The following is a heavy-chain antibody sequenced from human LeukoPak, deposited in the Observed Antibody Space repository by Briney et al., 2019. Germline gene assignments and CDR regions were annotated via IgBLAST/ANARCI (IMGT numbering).Heavy chain of an antibody. CDR1: GVSFSSYY. CDR3: AREEVAGSSDY. J-gene: IGHJ4*02. CDR2: IHYSGST. V-gene: IGHV4-59*01. D-gene: IGHD6-19*01. Sequence: SETLSLTCTVSGVSFSSYYWSWIRQPPGKGLEWIGYIHYSGSTNYNPSLKSRVTISVDTSKNQSSLKLSSVTAADTAVYYCAREEVAGSSDYWGQGTLVTVSS.